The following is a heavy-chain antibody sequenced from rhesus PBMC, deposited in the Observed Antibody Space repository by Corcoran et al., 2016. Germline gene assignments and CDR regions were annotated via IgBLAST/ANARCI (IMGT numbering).Heavy chain of an antibody. CDR2: IFGSGGST. CDR1: GGSISSNY. J-gene: IGHJ3*01. V-gene: IGHV4-160*01. CDR3: ARDRYYNIWTGFDAFDF. Sequence: QVQLQESGPGLVKPSETLSLTCAVSGGSISSNYWRWIRQPPGKGLEWIGRIFGSGGSTDYNPSLKSPVTISTDTSKNQFSLKLSSVTAADTAVYYCARDRYYNIWTGFDAFDFWGQGLRVTVS. D-gene: IGHD3-3*01.